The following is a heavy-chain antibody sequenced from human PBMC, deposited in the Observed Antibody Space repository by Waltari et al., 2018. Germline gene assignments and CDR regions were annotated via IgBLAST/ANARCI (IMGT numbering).Heavy chain of an antibody. Sequence: QVQLQESGPGLVKPSETLSLTCAVSGGSFRSHWWNWIRQPPGKGLEWIGEINGNSGSANYDPSLKSRVTISKDASKNQFSLKVNSVTAADTAVYYCARDGPGVIKFDYWGQGVLVTVSS. D-gene: IGHD2-21*01. CDR1: GGSFRSHW. CDR2: INGNSGSA. CDR3: ARDGPGVIKFDY. V-gene: IGHV4-59*11. J-gene: IGHJ4*02.